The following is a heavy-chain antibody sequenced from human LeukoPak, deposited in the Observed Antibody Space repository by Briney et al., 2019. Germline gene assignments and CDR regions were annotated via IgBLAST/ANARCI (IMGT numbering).Heavy chain of an antibody. CDR1: GFTFDDYA. J-gene: IGHJ4*02. D-gene: IGHD6-13*01. CDR3: AKDSSSSWYRDFDY. CDR2: ISWNSGSI. Sequence: GRSLRLSCAASGFTFDDYAMHWVRQAPGKGLEWVSGISWNSGSIGYAESVKGRFTISRDNAKNSLYLQMNSLRAEDTAFYYCAKDSSSSWYRDFDYWGQGTLVTVSS. V-gene: IGHV3-9*01.